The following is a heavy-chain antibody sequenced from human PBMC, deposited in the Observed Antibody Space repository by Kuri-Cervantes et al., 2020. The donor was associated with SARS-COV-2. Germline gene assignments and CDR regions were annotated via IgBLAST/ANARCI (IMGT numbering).Heavy chain of an antibody. CDR1: GFTFGDYA. CDR2: IRSKAYGGTT. Sequence: GESLKISCAASGFTFGDYAMSWVRQAPGKGLEWVGFIRSKAYGGTTEYAASVKGRFTISRDDSKSIAYLQMNSLKTEDTAVYYCTWTDSSGYYFDFDYWDQGTLVTVSS. J-gene: IGHJ4*02. V-gene: IGHV3-49*04. CDR3: TWTDSSGYYFDFDY. D-gene: IGHD3-22*01.